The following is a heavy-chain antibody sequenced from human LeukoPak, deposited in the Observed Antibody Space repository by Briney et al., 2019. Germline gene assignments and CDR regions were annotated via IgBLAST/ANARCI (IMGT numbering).Heavy chain of an antibody. CDR1: GYTLTELS. D-gene: IGHD3-10*01. CDR3: ATGPLWSYYFDY. J-gene: IGHJ4*02. CDR2: FDPEDGEA. V-gene: IGHV1-24*01. Sequence: ASVKVSCKVSGYTLTELSMQWERQAPGKGLEWMGGFDPEDGEAIYAQKFQGRVTMTEDTSTDTAYMELSSLRSEDTAVYYCATGPLWSYYFDYWGQGTLVTVSS.